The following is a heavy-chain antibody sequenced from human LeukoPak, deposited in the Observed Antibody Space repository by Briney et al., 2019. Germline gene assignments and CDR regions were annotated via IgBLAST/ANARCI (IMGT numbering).Heavy chain of an antibody. V-gene: IGHV3-33*01. D-gene: IGHD2-2*01. CDR2: IWYDGSNK. J-gene: IGHJ4*02. CDR1: GFTFRSYG. CDR3: AREGRPNIVVVPAAGIDY. Sequence: GGSLRLSCAACGFTFRSYGMHWVRQAPGKGLEWVAVIWYDGSNKYYADSVKGRFTISRDNSTNTLYLQMNSLRAEDTAVYYCAREGRPNIVVVPAAGIDYWGQGTLVTVSS.